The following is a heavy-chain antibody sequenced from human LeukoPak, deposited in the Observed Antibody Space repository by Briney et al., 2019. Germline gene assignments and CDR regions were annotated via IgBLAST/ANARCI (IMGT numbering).Heavy chain of an antibody. Sequence: GGSLRLSCAASGFTFSTKWMSWVRQAPGKGLEWVASTNQGGNDKYYVDSVRGRFTISRDNVYNSLYLQMDSLRAEDTAVYYCASLDTTRAVTRDYWGQGTLVTVSS. V-gene: IGHV3-7*01. D-gene: IGHD4-17*01. CDR1: GFTFSTKW. J-gene: IGHJ4*02. CDR2: TNQGGNDK. CDR3: ASLDTTRAVTRDY.